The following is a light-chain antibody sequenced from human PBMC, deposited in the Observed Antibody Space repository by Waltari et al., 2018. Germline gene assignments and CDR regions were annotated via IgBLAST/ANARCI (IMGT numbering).Light chain of an antibody. CDR3: SASRTSSVVV. Sequence: YQQHPDTAPKLLFYEFSKRPSGVSPRVSGSKSGNTASLTISGLRAEDEADYYCSASRTSSVVVFGGGTRLTVL. CDR2: EFS. J-gene: IGLJ2*01. V-gene: IGLV2-14*01.